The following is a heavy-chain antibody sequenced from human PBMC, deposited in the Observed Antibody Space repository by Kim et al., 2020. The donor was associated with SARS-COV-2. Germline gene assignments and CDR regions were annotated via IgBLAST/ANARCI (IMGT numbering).Heavy chain of an antibody. CDR3: ARDGRNYYDSSGYLPHPYDY. Sequence: RFTISRDNAKNSLYLQMNSLRAEDTAMYYCARDGRNYYDSSGYLPHPYDYWGQGTLVTVSS. D-gene: IGHD3-22*01. J-gene: IGHJ4*02. V-gene: IGHV3-11*06.